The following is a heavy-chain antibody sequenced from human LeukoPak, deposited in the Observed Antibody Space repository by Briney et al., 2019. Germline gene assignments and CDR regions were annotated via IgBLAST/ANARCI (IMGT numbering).Heavy chain of an antibody. V-gene: IGHV4-39*07. J-gene: IGHJ3*02. CDR3: ARDLDDFWSGYHDAFDI. Sequence: SETLSLTCTVSGGSISSSSYYWGWIRQPPGKGLEWIGSIYYSGSTYYNPSLKSRVTISVDTSKNQFSLKLSSVTAADTAVYYCARDLDDFWSGYHDAFDIWGQGTMVTVSS. CDR2: IYYSGST. D-gene: IGHD3-3*01. CDR1: GGSISSSSYY.